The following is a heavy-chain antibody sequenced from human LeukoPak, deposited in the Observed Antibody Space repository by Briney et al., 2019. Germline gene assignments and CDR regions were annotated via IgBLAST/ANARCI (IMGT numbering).Heavy chain of an antibody. J-gene: IGHJ5*02. Sequence: ASVKVSCKASGGTFSSYAISWVRQAPGQGLEWMGRIIPIFGTANYAQKFQGRVTITTDESTSTAYMELSSLRSEDTAVYYCARDSGYYDSSGYYPNWFDPWGQGTLVTVSS. D-gene: IGHD3-22*01. V-gene: IGHV1-69*05. CDR3: ARDSGYYDSSGYYPNWFDP. CDR1: GGTFSSYA. CDR2: IIPIFGTA.